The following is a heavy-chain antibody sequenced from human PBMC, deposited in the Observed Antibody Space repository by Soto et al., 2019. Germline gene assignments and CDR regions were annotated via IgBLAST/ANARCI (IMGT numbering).Heavy chain of an antibody. J-gene: IGHJ6*02. Sequence: PGGSLRLSCAASGFTVSSNYMSWVRQAPGKGLEWVSVIYSGGSTYYADSVKGRFTISRDNSKNTLYLQMNSLRAEDTAVYYCARGQQYYYDSRSPRGYYYGMDVWGQGTTVTVSS. CDR2: IYSGGST. D-gene: IGHD3-22*01. CDR1: GFTVSSNY. V-gene: IGHV3-66*01. CDR3: ARGQQYYYDSRSPRGYYYGMDV.